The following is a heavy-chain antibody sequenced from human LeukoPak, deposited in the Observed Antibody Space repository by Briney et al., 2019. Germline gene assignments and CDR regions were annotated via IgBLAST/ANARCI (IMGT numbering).Heavy chain of an antibody. D-gene: IGHD3-9*01. V-gene: IGHV3-23*01. J-gene: IGHJ4*02. CDR2: ISASGGST. CDR3: AKDREYDILTGYYLVRPNDY. CDR1: GFTFSSYA. Sequence: GGSLRLSCAASGFTFSSYAMSWVRQAPGKGLEWVSAISASGGSTYYADSVKGRFTISRDNSKNTLYLQMNSLRAEDTAVYYCAKDREYDILTGYYLVRPNDYWGQGTLVTVSS.